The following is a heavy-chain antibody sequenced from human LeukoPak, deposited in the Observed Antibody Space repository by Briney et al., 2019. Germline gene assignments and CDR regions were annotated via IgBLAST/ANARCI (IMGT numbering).Heavy chain of an antibody. Sequence: SETLSLTCTVSGGSISSHYWSWIRQPPGKGLEWIGYFYYTGSTNYNPSLKGRVTISVDTSKNHFSLKVTSVSAADTAVYYCAREAYGATFEYWGQGILVTVSS. J-gene: IGHJ4*02. V-gene: IGHV4-59*11. CDR3: AREAYGATFEY. CDR1: GGSISSHY. D-gene: IGHD4/OR15-4a*01. CDR2: FYYTGST.